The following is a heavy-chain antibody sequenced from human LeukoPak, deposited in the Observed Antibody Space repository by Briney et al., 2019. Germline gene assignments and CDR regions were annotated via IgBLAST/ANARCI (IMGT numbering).Heavy chain of an antibody. Sequence: PSETLSLTCTVSGGSFSPDYWSWIRQPAGQGLEWIGRIYTSGSSNHNPSPKSRATMSVDTSKNQISLKLTSVTAADTAVYYCARDRFSGSFSGFDYWGQGALVTVSS. V-gene: IGHV4-4*07. CDR1: GGSFSPDY. J-gene: IGHJ4*02. CDR3: ARDRFSGSFSGFDY. CDR2: IYTSGSS. D-gene: IGHD1-26*01.